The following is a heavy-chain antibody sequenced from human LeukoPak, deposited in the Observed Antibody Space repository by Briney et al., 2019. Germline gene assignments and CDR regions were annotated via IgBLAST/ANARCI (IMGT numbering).Heavy chain of an antibody. V-gene: IGHV4-59*01. CDR1: GGSISSYY. CDR2: IYYSGST. D-gene: IGHD3-16*01. CDR3: ARCDDDYVIDY. Sequence: PSETLSLTCTVSGGSISSYYWSWIRQPPGKGLEWIGYIYYSGSTNYNPSLKSRVTISVDTSKNQFSLKLSSVTAADTAVYYCARCDDDYVIDYWGQGTLVTVSS. J-gene: IGHJ4*02.